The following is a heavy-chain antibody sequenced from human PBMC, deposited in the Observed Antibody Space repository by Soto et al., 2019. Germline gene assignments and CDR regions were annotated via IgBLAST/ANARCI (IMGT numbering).Heavy chain of an antibody. J-gene: IGHJ4*02. D-gene: IGHD3-22*01. V-gene: IGHV1-2*02. CDR1: GYTFTGYY. CDR2: INPNSGGT. CDR3: ARDPNYYDSSGYYYS. Sequence: ASVKVSCKASGYTFTGYYIHWVRQAPGQGLEWMGWINPNSGGTNYAQKFQGRVTMTRDTSISTAYMELSRLRSDDTAVYYCARDPNYYDSSGYYYSWGQGTLVTVSS.